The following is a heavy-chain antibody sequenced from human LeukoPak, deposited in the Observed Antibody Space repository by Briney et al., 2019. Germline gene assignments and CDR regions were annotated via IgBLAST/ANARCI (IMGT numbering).Heavy chain of an antibody. J-gene: IGHJ4*02. CDR2: ISSSGSTI. Sequence: GRSLRLSCAASGFTFDDYAMHWVRQAPGKGLEWVSYISSSGSTIYYADSVKGRFTISRDNAKNSLYLQMNSLRAEDTAVYYCARYETGYLDYWGQGTLVTVSS. CDR3: ARYETGYLDY. CDR1: GFTFDDYA. D-gene: IGHD1-1*01. V-gene: IGHV3-48*03.